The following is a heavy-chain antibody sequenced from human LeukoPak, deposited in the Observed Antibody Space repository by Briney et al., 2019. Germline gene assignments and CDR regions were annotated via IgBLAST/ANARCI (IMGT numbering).Heavy chain of an antibody. D-gene: IGHD3-3*01. Sequence: GGSLRLSCAASGFTFSSYAIHWVRQAPGKGLEWVAVISYDGSNKYYADSVKGRFTISRDNSKNTLYLQMNSLRAEDTAVYYCARGIFGMVINGFDIWGQGTMVTVSS. CDR1: GFTFSSYA. CDR2: ISYDGSNK. V-gene: IGHV3-30-3*01. CDR3: ARGIFGMVINGFDI. J-gene: IGHJ3*02.